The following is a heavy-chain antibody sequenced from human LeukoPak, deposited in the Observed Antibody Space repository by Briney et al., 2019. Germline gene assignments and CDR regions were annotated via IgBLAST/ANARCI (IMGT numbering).Heavy chain of an antibody. V-gene: IGHV3-11*04. CDR1: GFTFSDYY. CDR3: ARDRGAVTDVFDY. CDR2: IRSSGTTI. D-gene: IGHD6-19*01. Sequence: GGSLRLSCVASGFTFSDYYMSWIRQAPGKGLEWVSYIRSSGTTIHYADSVKGRFTISRDNAKSSLYLQMNSLRAEDTAVYYCARDRGAVTDVFDYWGRGTLVTVSS. J-gene: IGHJ4*02.